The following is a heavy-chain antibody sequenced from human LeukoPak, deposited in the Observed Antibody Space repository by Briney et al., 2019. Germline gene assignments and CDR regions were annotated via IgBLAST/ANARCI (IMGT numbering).Heavy chain of an antibody. V-gene: IGHV1-46*01. CDR1: GYTFTSYY. J-gene: IGHJ3*02. CDR3: ARGVQRGYGDYLGDAFDI. D-gene: IGHD4-17*01. Sequence: ASVKVSCKASGYTFTSYYMHWVRQAPGQGLEWMGIINPSGGSTSYAQKFQGRVTMTRDTSTSTVYMELSSLRSEDTAVYYCARGVQRGYGDYLGDAFDIWGQGTKVTVSS. CDR2: INPSGGST.